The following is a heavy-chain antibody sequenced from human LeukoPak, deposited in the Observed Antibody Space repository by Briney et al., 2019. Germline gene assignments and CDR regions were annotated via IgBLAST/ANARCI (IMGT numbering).Heavy chain of an antibody. CDR2: ISGSGGST. Sequence: GGSLRLSCAASGFTFSSYAMSWVRQAPGKGLEWVSAISGSGGSTYYADSVRGRFTISRDNSKNTLYLQMNSLRAEDTAVYYCAKNVVATASTGWFDPWGQGTLVTVSS. J-gene: IGHJ5*02. V-gene: IGHV3-23*01. D-gene: IGHD5-12*01. CDR1: GFTFSSYA. CDR3: AKNVVATASTGWFDP.